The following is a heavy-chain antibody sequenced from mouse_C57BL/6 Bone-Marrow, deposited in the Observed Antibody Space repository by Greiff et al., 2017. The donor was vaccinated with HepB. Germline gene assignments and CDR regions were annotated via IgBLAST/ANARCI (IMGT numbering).Heavy chain of an antibody. Sequence: EVKLQESGGGLVQPGGSLSLSCAASGFTFTDYYMSWVRQPPGKALEWLGFIRNKANGYTTEYSASVKGRFTISRDNSQSILYLQMNALRAEDSATYYCARLIYYYGSSYVYWYFDVWGTGTTVTVSS. CDR2: IRNKANGYTT. CDR3: ARLIYYYGSSYVYWYFDV. V-gene: IGHV7-3*01. CDR1: GFTFTDYY. J-gene: IGHJ1*03. D-gene: IGHD1-1*01.